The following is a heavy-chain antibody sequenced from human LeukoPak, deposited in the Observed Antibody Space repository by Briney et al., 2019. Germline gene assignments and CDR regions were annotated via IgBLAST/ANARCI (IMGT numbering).Heavy chain of an antibody. Sequence: SETLSLTCTVSGGSISSSSYYWGWIRQPPGKGLEWIGSIYYSGGTYYNPSLKSRVTISVDTSKNQFSLKLSSVTAADTAVYYCARASRIRDDSSGYYVGGPSHYFDYWGQGTLVTVSS. CDR1: GGSISSSSYY. V-gene: IGHV4-39*07. CDR2: IYYSGGT. CDR3: ARASRIRDDSSGYYVGGPSHYFDY. D-gene: IGHD3-22*01. J-gene: IGHJ4*02.